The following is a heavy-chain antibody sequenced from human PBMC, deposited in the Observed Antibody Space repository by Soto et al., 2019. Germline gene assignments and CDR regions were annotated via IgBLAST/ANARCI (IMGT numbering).Heavy chain of an antibody. V-gene: IGHV3-15*07. CDR2: IKSKTDGGTT. J-gene: IGHJ4*02. CDR1: GFTFSNAW. D-gene: IGHD3-22*01. Sequence: GGSLRLSCAASGFTFSNAWMNWVRQAPGKGLEWVGRIKSKTDGGTTDYAAPVKGRFTISRDDSKNTLYLQMNSLKTEDTAVYYCTTDLSDGSSGYYTIRLFDYWGQRTLVTVS. CDR3: TTDLSDGSSGYYTIRLFDY.